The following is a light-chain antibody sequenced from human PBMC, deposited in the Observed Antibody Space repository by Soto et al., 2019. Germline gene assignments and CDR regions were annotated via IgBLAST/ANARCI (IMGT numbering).Light chain of an antibody. J-gene: IGLJ1*01. CDR3: SSYTSSSTEV. CDR1: SSDVGGYNY. Sequence: QSVLTQPASVSGSPGQSITISCTGTSSDVGGYNYVSWYQQHPGKAPKLMIYDVSNRPSGVSNRFSGSKSGNTASLTISGLQAEDDADYYFSSYTSSSTEVFGTGTKLTVL. CDR2: DVS. V-gene: IGLV2-14*01.